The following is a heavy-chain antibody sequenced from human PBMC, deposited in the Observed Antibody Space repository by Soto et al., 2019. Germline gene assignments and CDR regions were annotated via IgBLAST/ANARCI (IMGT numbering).Heavy chain of an antibody. Sequence: QVQLVQSGAEVKKPGASVKVSCKASGYTFTSYAMHWVCQAPGQRLGWMGWSNAGNGNTKYSQRFQGTVTITRDATATTADMKQSSLRSEDTPVYYCARATTLLAVTCSVKGSDPRGQGTLVTLSP. CDR3: ARATTLLAVTCSVKGSDP. J-gene: IGHJ5*02. V-gene: IGHV1-3*01. D-gene: IGHD6-19*01. CDR2: SNAGNGNT. CDR1: GYTFTSYA.